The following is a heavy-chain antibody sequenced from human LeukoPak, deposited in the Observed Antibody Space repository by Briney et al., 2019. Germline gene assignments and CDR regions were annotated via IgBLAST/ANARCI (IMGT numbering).Heavy chain of an antibody. CDR3: ADPPSDF. J-gene: IGHJ4*02. Sequence: GGSLRLSCATSGFNFNSKWMTWVRQAPGKGLEWVANINQDGSEKYHGDSVKGRFTISRDNAKSSLFLEMSSLRAEGTAVYYCADPPSDFWGQGTLVAAAS. CDR2: INQDGSEK. CDR1: GFNFNSKW. V-gene: IGHV3-7*01.